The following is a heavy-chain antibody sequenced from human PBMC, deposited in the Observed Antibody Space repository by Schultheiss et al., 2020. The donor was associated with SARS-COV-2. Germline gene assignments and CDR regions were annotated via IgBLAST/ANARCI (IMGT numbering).Heavy chain of an antibody. D-gene: IGHD6-19*01. J-gene: IGHJ2*01. CDR3: ARGQWLAWYFDL. V-gene: IGHV4-4*07. Sequence: SETLSLTCTVSGGSISSYYWSWIRQPPGKGLEWIGRIYTSGSTNYNPSLKSRVTISVDTSKNQFSLKLSSVTAADTAVYYCARGQWLAWYFDLWGRGTLVTVSS. CDR2: IYTSGST. CDR1: GGSISSYY.